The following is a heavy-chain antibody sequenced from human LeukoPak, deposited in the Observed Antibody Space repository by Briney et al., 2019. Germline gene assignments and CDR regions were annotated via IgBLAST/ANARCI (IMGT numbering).Heavy chain of an antibody. CDR2: ISSSGSTI. D-gene: IGHD2-2*02. J-gene: IGHJ4*02. CDR3: ARAAGYCSSTSCYTPGF. V-gene: IGHV3-11*01. CDR1: GFTFSDYY. Sequence: GGSLRLYCAASGFTFSDYYMSWIRQAPGKGLEWVSYISSSGSTIYYADSVKGRFTISRDNAKNSLYLQMNSLRAEDTAVYYCARAAGYCSSTSCYTPGFWGQGTLVTVSS.